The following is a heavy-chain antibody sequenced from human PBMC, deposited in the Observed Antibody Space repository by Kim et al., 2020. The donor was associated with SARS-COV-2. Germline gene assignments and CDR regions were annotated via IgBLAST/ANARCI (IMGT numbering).Heavy chain of an antibody. J-gene: IGHJ3*02. CDR1: GYTFTSYA. CDR2: INTNTGNP. CDR3: ARGHAPDGYYYDSSGYYWNAFGM. Sequence: ASVKVSCKASGYTFTSYAMNWVRQAPGQGLEWMGWINTNTGNPTYAQGFTGRFVFSLDTSVSTAYLQISSLKAEDTAVYYCARGHAPDGYYYDSSGYYWNAFGMWGQGKMGTVSS. D-gene: IGHD3-22*01. V-gene: IGHV7-4-1*02.